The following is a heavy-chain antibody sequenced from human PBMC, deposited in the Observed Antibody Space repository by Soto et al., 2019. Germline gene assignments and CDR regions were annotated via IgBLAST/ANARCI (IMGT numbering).Heavy chain of an antibody. J-gene: IGHJ4*02. V-gene: IGHV1-24*01. Sequence: ASVKVSCKVSGYTLTELSMHWVRQAPGKGLAWMGGFDPEDGETIYAQKFQGRVTMTEDTSTDTAYMELSRLRSEDTAVYYCATDEGYRGYQNFDYWGQGTLVTVSS. CDR2: FDPEDGET. D-gene: IGHD5-12*01. CDR3: ATDEGYRGYQNFDY. CDR1: GYTLTELS.